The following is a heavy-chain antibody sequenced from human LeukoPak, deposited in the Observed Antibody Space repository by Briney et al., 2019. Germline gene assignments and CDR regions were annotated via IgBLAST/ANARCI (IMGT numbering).Heavy chain of an antibody. CDR1: GYTFTDYY. CDR2: INPNSGGT. Sequence: ASVKVSCKASGYTFTDYYMHWVRQAPGQGLEWMGWINPNSGGTNYAQNFQGRVTMTRDTSISTAYVELSRLRSDDTAVYYCARSRQQFDYWGQGTLVTVSS. CDR3: ARSRQQFDY. D-gene: IGHD1/OR15-1a*01. V-gene: IGHV1-2*02. J-gene: IGHJ4*02.